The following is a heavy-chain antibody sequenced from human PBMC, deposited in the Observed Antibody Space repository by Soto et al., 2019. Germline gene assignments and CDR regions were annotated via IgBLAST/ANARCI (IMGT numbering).Heavy chain of an antibody. CDR3: AREDGSGSNYNRYGMDV. CDR2: ISSSSSYI. CDR1: GFTFSGYS. V-gene: IGHV3-21*01. D-gene: IGHD3-10*01. Sequence: PGGPMRLSCAPSGFTFSGYSVNWVRQAPGKGLEWVSAISSSSSYIYYADSVKARITISRDNAKNSLYLQMNSLRAEDTAVYYCAREDGSGSNYNRYGMDVGGQGTRVTVS. J-gene: IGHJ6*02.